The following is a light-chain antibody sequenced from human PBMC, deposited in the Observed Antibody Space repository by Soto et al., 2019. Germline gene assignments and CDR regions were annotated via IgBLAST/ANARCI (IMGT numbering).Light chain of an antibody. V-gene: IGKV3-11*01. J-gene: IGKJ5*01. CDR1: QGIGDT. CDR3: QQRSNWPPIT. Sequence: EVVMTQSPATLSVSPGEGVTLSCRANQGIGDTLAWYQHKPGQTPRLLIYDTSTRATGVPARFSGSGSGTDFTLTISSLEPEDSAVYYCQQRSNWPPITFGQGTRLEIK. CDR2: DTS.